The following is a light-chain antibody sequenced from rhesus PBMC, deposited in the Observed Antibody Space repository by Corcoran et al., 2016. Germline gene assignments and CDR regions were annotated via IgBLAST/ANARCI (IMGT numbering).Light chain of an antibody. CDR1: QSISSW. V-gene: IGKV1-22*01. J-gene: IGKJ3*01. Sequence: DIQMTQSPSSLSASVGDTVTIICRASQSISSWLDWYQQKPGKAPKLLIYKASSLQSGVPSRFSGSGSGTDFTLTISVLQPEDFATYYCLQYSSSPFTVGHGTKLDIK. CDR2: KAS. CDR3: LQYSSSPFT.